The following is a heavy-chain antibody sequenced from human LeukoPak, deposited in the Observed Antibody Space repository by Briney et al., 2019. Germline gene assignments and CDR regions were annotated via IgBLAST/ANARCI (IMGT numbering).Heavy chain of an antibody. V-gene: IGHV4-30-2*01. CDR2: IYHSGST. CDR1: GGSISSGGYY. CDR3: ARVVGPSGYFDY. D-gene: IGHD1-26*01. J-gene: IGHJ4*02. Sequence: PSETLSLTCTVSGGSISSGGYYWSWIRQPPGKGLEWIGYIYHSGSTYYSPSLKSRVTISVDRSKNQFSLKLSSVTAADTAVYYCARVVGPSGYFDYWGQGTLVTVSS.